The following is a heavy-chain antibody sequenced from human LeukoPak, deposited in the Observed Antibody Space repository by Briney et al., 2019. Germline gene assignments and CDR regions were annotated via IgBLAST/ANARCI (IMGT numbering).Heavy chain of an antibody. D-gene: IGHD1-26*01. V-gene: IGHV4-39*01. CDR3: ARRGGSGRAFDY. Sequence: PSDTLSLTCSVSGASISGGTYYWAWIRQPRGKGLEWNSTIYYTGSTYDNPSLKSRVTISANTSKNQFSLKLSSVTAADTAVYDCARRGGSGRAFDYWGQGTLVTVSS. J-gene: IGHJ4*02. CDR2: IYYTGST. CDR1: GASISGGTYY.